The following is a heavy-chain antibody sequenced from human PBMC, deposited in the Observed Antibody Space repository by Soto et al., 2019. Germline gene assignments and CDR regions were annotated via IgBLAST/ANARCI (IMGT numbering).Heavy chain of an antibody. Sequence: EVQLVESGGGLVKPGGSLRLSCAASGFTFSSYWMSWVRQAPGKGLEWVANIKQDGSERYYVDSVKGRFTISRDNAKNSLYLQMNSLRAEDTAVYYCASQAGLWFGELLSWGQGTLVTVSS. CDR3: ASQAGLWFGELLS. V-gene: IGHV3-7*01. J-gene: IGHJ4*02. CDR1: GFTFSSYW. CDR2: IKQDGSER. D-gene: IGHD3-10*01.